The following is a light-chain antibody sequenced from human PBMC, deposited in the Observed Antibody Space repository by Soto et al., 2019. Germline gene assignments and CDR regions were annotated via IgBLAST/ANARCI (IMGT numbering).Light chain of an antibody. J-gene: IGLJ2*01. CDR1: SSNIGSNT. CDR2: SNN. Sequence: QSVLTQPPSASGTPGQRVTLSCSGSSSNIGSNTVNWYQQLPGTAPKVLIYSNNQRPSGVPDRFSGSKSGTSASLAISGLQSEDEADYYCAAWDGSLNGRVFGGGTKLTVL. CDR3: AAWDGSLNGRV. V-gene: IGLV1-44*01.